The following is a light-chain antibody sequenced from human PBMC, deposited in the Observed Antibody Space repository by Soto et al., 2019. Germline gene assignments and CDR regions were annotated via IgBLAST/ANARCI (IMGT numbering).Light chain of an antibody. Sequence: EIVLTQSPGTLPLSPGERATLSCRASQSGSSSYLAWYQQKPGQAPRLLIYGASSRATGIPDRFSGSGSGTDFTLTISRLEPEDFSVYYCQQYGSSPTFGQGTKVEIK. CDR2: GAS. CDR3: QQYGSSPT. V-gene: IGKV3-20*01. CDR1: QSGSSSY. J-gene: IGKJ1*01.